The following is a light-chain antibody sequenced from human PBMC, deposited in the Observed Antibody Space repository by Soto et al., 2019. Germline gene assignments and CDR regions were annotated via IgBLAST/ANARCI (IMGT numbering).Light chain of an antibody. CDR3: QQRVNSLT. J-gene: IGKJ4*01. CDR1: QSVSSY. V-gene: IGKV3-11*01. CDR2: DAS. Sequence: IVLTQSPATLSLSPGERATLSCRASQSVSSYLAWYQQKPGQAPRLLIYDASSRATGIPARFSGSGSGTDFTLTISNLEPEDFAVYYCQQRVNSLTFGGGTKVEIK.